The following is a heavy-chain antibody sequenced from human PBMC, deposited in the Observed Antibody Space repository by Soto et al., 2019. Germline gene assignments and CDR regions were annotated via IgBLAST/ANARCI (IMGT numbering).Heavy chain of an antibody. CDR2: IYYSGST. Sequence: QLQLQESGPGLVKPSATLSLTCTVSGGSISSRGYSWGWIRQPPGKGLEWIGTIYYSGSTYYNPSLTSLVTISVDTSKNQFSLNLSTVTAADTAVYYCATSNWFDPWGQGTLVTVAS. CDR3: ATSNWFDP. J-gene: IGHJ5*02. V-gene: IGHV4-39*01. CDR1: GGSISSRGYS.